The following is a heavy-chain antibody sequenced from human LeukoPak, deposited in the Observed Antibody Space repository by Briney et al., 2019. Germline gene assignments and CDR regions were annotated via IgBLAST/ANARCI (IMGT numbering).Heavy chain of an antibody. CDR1: GYTFTSSY. CDR2: TSAYNGRT. J-gene: IGHJ4*02. Sequence: ASVKVSCKASGYTFTSSYINWVRQAPGQRLEWMGWTSAYNGRTNYAQKFQGRVTMTTDSSTSTAYMDLTSLRSDDTAVYYCARGGTYYPCIDYWGQGTLVTVSS. D-gene: IGHD1-26*01. CDR3: ARGGTYYPCIDY. V-gene: IGHV1-18*01.